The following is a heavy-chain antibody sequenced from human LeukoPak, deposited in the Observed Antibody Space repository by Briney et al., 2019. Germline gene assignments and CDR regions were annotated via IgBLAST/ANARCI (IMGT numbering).Heavy chain of an antibody. D-gene: IGHD1-1*01. CDR3: ARDALAELVRDAFDI. CDR2: INHSGST. J-gene: IGHJ3*02. CDR1: GGSFSGYY. V-gene: IGHV4-34*01. Sequence: NSSETLSLTCAVYGGSFSGYYWSWIRQPPGKGLEWIGEINHSGSTNYNPSLKSRVTISVDTSKNQFSLKLSSVTAADTAVYYCARDALAELVRDAFDIWGQGTMVTVSS.